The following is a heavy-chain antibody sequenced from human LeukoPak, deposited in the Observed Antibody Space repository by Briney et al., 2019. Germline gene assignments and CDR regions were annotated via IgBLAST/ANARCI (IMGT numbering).Heavy chain of an antibody. V-gene: IGHV3-11*01. CDR1: GFTFSDYY. Sequence: GGSLRLSCAASGFTFSDYYMSWIRQAPGKGLEWVSYISSSGSTIYYADSVKGRFTISRDNAKNSLYLQMNSLRAEDTAVYYCAREAYCGGDCYRYFQHWGQGTLVTVSS. CDR2: ISSSGSTI. D-gene: IGHD2-21*02. CDR3: AREAYCGGDCYRYFQH. J-gene: IGHJ1*01.